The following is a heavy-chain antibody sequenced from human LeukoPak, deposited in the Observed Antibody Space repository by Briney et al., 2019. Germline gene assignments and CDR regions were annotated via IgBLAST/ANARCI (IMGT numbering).Heavy chain of an antibody. CDR1: GFTFSSYS. CDR3: ARDRGIAAAGRPTYYFDY. Sequence: GGSLRLSCAASGFTFSSYSMNWVRQAPGKGLGWVSSISSSSSYIYYADSVKGRFTISRDNSKNTLYLQMNSLRAEDTAVYYCARDRGIAAAGRPTYYFDYWGQGTLVTVSS. J-gene: IGHJ4*02. CDR2: ISSSSSYI. V-gene: IGHV3-21*01. D-gene: IGHD6-13*01.